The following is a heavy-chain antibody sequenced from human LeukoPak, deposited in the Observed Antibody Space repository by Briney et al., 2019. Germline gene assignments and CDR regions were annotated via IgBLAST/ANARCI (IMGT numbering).Heavy chain of an antibody. Sequence: ASVKVSCKASGYTFTSYYMHWVRQAPGQGLEWMGIINPTGGGTNYAQNFQGRVTMTRDTSTSTVHMELSSLRAEDTAVYYCARDLSWAEYWGQGTLVTLSS. J-gene: IGHJ4*02. CDR1: GYTFTSYY. D-gene: IGHD2-15*01. CDR3: ARDLSWAEY. V-gene: IGHV1-46*01. CDR2: INPTGGGT.